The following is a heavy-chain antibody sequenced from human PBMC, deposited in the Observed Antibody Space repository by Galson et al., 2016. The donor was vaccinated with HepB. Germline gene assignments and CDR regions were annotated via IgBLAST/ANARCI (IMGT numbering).Heavy chain of an antibody. CDR1: GFTFSSYA. V-gene: IGHV3-30-3*01. CDR3: SRDGATAMVFYYYYYMDV. J-gene: IGHJ6*03. Sequence: SLRLSCAASGFTFSSYAMHWVRQAPGKGLEWVAVISYDGSNKYYADSVKGRFTISRDTSKNTLFLQMNSLRAEDTAVYYCSRDGATAMVFYYYYYMDVWGKGTTVTVSS. D-gene: IGHD5-18*01. CDR2: ISYDGSNK.